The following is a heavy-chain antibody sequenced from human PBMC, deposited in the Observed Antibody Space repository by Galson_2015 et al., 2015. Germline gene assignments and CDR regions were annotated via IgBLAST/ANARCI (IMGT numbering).Heavy chain of an antibody. J-gene: IGHJ4*02. CDR2: ISYDGSNK. D-gene: IGHD3-9*01. V-gene: IGHV3-30*18. Sequence: SLRLSCAASGFTFSSYGMHWVRQAPGKGLEWVAVISYDGSNKYYADSVKGRFTISRDNSKNTLYLQMNSLRAEDTAVYYCAKDRREYDILIPYFDYWGQGTLVTVSS. CDR1: GFTFSSYG. CDR3: AKDRREYDILIPYFDY.